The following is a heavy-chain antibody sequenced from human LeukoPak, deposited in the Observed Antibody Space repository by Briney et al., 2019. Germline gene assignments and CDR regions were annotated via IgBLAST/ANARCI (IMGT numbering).Heavy chain of an antibody. J-gene: IGHJ4*02. D-gene: IGHD6-13*01. CDR3: ARADSSSWYGDFDY. CDR2: IYYSGST. V-gene: IGHV4-59*01. Sequence: SETLSLTCTVSGGSISSYYWSWIRQPPGKGLEWIGYIYYSGSTNYNPSLKSRVTISVDTSKNQFSLKLSSVTAADTAVYYCARADSSSWYGDFDYWGQGTLVTVSS. CDR1: GGSISSYY.